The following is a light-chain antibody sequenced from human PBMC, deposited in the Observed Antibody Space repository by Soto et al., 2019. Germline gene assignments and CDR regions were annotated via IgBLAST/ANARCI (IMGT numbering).Light chain of an antibody. CDR1: QVISTS. Sequence: IQLTQSPSFLSPSIGDVVTITCRASQVISTSLAWYQVKPGKAPKLLIYAASTLESGVPSRFSATVSGTEFSLTITSLQPEDFATYYCQQLFDSPITFGQGTRLEIK. V-gene: IGKV1-9*01. J-gene: IGKJ5*01. CDR2: AAS. CDR3: QQLFDSPIT.